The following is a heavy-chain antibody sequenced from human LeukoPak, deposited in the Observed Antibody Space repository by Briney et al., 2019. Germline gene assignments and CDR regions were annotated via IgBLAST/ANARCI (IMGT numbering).Heavy chain of an antibody. J-gene: IGHJ4*02. CDR2: ICHSGST. V-gene: IGHV4-30-2*01. Sequence: SEALSLTCAVSGGSISSGGYSWSWIRQPPGKGLEWIGYICHSGSTYYNPSLKSRVTISVDRSKNQFSLKLSSVTAADTAVYYCARGEQWLVTSYFDYWGQGTLVTVSS. D-gene: IGHD6-19*01. CDR1: GGSISSGGYS. CDR3: ARGEQWLVTSYFDY.